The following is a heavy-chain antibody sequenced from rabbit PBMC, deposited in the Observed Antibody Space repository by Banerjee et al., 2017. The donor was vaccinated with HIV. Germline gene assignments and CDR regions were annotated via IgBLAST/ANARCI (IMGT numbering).Heavy chain of an antibody. D-gene: IGHD6-1*01. CDR3: ARGYGGDAGYGWTTNDL. J-gene: IGHJ4*01. CDR1: GFSFSSSYY. CDR2: IYTGSGST. V-gene: IGHV1S40*01. Sequence: QSLEESGGDLVKPGASLTLTCTASGFSFSSSYYMCWVRQAPGKGLEWIGCIYTGSGSTYYGSWTKGRFTISKTSSTTVTLQVTSLTAANTATYFCARGYGGDAGYGWTTNDLWGQGTLVTVS.